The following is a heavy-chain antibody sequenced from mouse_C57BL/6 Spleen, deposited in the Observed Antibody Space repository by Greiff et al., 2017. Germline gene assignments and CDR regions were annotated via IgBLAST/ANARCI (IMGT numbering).Heavy chain of an antibody. CDR3: AREENDYLYAMDY. D-gene: IGHD2-4*01. CDR2: ISYDGSN. Sequence: EVQLVESGPGLVKPSQSLSLTCSVTGYSITSGYYWNWIRQFPGNKLEWMGYISYDGSNNYNPSLKNRISITRDTSKNQFFLKLNSVTTEDTATYYCAREENDYLYAMDYGGQGTSVTVSS. J-gene: IGHJ4*01. V-gene: IGHV3-6*01. CDR1: GYSITSGYY.